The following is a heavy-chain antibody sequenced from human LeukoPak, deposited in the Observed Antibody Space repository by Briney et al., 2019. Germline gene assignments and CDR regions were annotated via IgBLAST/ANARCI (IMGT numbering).Heavy chain of an antibody. CDR2: ISPGSSTI. V-gene: IGHV3-48*01. J-gene: IGHJ4*02. CDR1: GFTFNSYA. Sequence: GGSLRLSCAASGFTFNSYAFNWVRQAPGKGLEWVSYISPGSSTIYYADSVKGRFTISRDNSKNTLYLQMNSLRAEDTAVYYCAKDRYFDWLSLRGAFDYWGQGTLVTVSS. CDR3: AKDRYFDWLSLRGAFDY. D-gene: IGHD3-9*01.